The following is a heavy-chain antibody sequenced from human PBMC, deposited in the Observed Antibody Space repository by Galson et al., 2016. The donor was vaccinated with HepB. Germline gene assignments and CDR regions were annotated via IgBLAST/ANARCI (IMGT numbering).Heavy chain of an antibody. D-gene: IGHD4-17*01. CDR2: ISSGSSTI. CDR1: GFTFSDYS. Sequence: SLRLSCAASGFTFSDYSMNWVRQAPGKGLEWVSYISSGSSTIYYADPVKGRFTISRDNTKNSLYLQMNSLRDEDTAVYYCVRAFIYPGGDHGDYVWGQGTMVIVSS. J-gene: IGHJ3*01. V-gene: IGHV3-48*02. CDR3: VRAFIYPGGDHGDYV.